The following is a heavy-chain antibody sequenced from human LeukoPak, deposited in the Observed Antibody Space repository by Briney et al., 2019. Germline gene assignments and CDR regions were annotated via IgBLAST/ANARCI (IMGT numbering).Heavy chain of an antibody. CDR1: GYSISSGYY. V-gene: IGHV4-38-2*02. D-gene: IGHD6-13*01. CDR3: ARGLGIAAAGTSLDY. CDR2: IYHSGST. J-gene: IGHJ4*02. Sequence: KSSETLSLTCTVSGYSISSGYYWGWIRQPPGKGLEWIGSIYHSGSTYYNPSLKSRVTISVDTSKNQFSLKLSSVTAADTAVYYCARGLGIAAAGTSLDYWGQGTLVTVSS.